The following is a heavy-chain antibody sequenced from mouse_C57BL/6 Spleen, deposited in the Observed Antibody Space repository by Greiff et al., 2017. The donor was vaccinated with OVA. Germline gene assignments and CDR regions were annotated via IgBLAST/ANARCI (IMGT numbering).Heavy chain of an antibody. Sequence: EVKLMESGGGLVQPGGSMKLSCVASGFTFSNYWMNWVRQSPEKGLEWVAQIRLKSDNYATHYAESVKGRFTISRDDSKSSVYLQMNNLRAEDTGIYYCTGTDGSSYPYYFDYWGQGTTLTVSS. J-gene: IGHJ2*01. CDR3: TGTDGSSYPYYFDY. CDR1: GFTFSNYW. CDR2: IRLKSDNYAT. D-gene: IGHD1-1*01. V-gene: IGHV6-3*01.